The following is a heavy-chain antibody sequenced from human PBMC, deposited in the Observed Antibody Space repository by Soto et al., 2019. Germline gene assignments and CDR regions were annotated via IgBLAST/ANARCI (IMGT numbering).Heavy chain of an antibody. V-gene: IGHV1-8*01. D-gene: IGHD3-10*01. CDR2: MNPNSGNT. CDR3: ARVAEGFMAFEI. Sequence: ASVKVSCKASGYTFTSYDINWVRQATGQGLEWMGWMNPNSGNTGYAQKFQGRVTMTRNTSISTAYMELSSLRSEDTAVYYCARVAEGFMAFEIWGQGTMVTVSS. CDR1: GYTFTSYD. J-gene: IGHJ3*02.